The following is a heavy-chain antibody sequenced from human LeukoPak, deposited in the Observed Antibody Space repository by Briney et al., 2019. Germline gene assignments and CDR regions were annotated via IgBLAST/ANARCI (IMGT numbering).Heavy chain of an antibody. Sequence: GSLRLSCAASGFSVSSNYMSWVRQAPGKGLEWVSVIYSGGSTYYADSVKGRFTISRDNSKNTLYLQMKSLRAEDTAVYYCARTDETAPAEDFQHWGQGTLVTVSS. D-gene: IGHD2-21*02. CDR2: IYSGGST. CDR1: GFSVSSNY. V-gene: IGHV3-53*01. J-gene: IGHJ1*01. CDR3: ARTDETAPAEDFQH.